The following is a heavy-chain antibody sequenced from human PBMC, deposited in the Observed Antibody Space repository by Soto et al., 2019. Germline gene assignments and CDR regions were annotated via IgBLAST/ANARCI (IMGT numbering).Heavy chain of an antibody. D-gene: IGHD3-10*01. Sequence: QLQLQESGPGLVKPSETLSLTCTVSGGSISSSSYYWGWIRQPPGKGLEWIGSIYYSGSTYYNPSPNSRVTLSVVSSRNQFSPMLSPVTAADTAVYYCARPPGFPGSVLYWFDPWGQGTLVTVSS. CDR2: IYYSGST. CDR3: ARPPGFPGSVLYWFDP. J-gene: IGHJ5*02. V-gene: IGHV4-39*01. CDR1: GGSISSSSYY.